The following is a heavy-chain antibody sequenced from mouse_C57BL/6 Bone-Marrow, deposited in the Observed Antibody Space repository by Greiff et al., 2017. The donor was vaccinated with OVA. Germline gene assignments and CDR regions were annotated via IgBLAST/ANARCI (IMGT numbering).Heavy chain of an antibody. CDR3: ARYDYDFAWFAY. V-gene: IGHV1-64*01. J-gene: IGHJ3*01. D-gene: IGHD2-4*01. CDR2: IHPNSGST. CDR1: GYTFTSYW. Sequence: QVQPQQPGAELVKPGASVKLSCKASGYTFTSYWMHWVKQRPGQGLEWIGMIHPNSGSTNYNEKFKSKATLTVDKSSSTAYMQLSSLTSEDSAVYYCARYDYDFAWFAYWGQGTLVTVSA.